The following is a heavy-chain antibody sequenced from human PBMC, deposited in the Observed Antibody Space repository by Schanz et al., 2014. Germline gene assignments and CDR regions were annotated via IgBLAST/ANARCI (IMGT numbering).Heavy chain of an antibody. V-gene: IGHV4-34*01. J-gene: IGHJ4*02. Sequence: QVQLQQWGAGLLKPSETLSLTCAVYGGSFSGYYWGWIRQPPGKGLEWIESIYYSGSTYYNPSFKSRVTTSVDTSKNQFSLKLSSVTAADTAVYYCARQFYDILTGYWFPYYFGYWGQGTLVTVSS. CDR1: GGSFSGYY. D-gene: IGHD3-9*01. CDR2: IYYSGST. CDR3: ARQFYDILTGYWFPYYFGY.